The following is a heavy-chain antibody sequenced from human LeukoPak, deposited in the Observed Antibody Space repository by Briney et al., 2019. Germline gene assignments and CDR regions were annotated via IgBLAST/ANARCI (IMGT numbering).Heavy chain of an antibody. CDR1: GFTFSGYA. CDR3: AKDLRAYSTPFDY. V-gene: IGHV3-23*01. D-gene: IGHD5-18*01. J-gene: IGHJ4*02. Sequence: GGSLRLSCAASGFTFSGYAMTWVRQAPGKGLEWVSTASSSGSNTHYGDSVKGRFAISRDNSKNTLFLQMNSLRAEDTAVYYCAKDLRAYSTPFDYWGQGTLVTVSS. CDR2: ASSSGSNT.